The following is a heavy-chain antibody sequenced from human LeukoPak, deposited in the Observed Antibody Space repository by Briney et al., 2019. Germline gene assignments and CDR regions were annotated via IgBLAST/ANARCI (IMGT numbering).Heavy chain of an antibody. J-gene: IGHJ6*02. V-gene: IGHV4-4*07. CDR1: GGSISSYY. CDR2: IYTSGST. CDR3: ARESAYSGSYYRYYYYGMDV. Sequence: KPSETLCLTCTVSGGSISSYYWSWIRQPAGKGLERIGRIYTSGSTNYNPSLKSRVTMSVDTSKNQFSLKLSSVTAADTAVYYCARESAYSGSYYRYYYYGMDVWGQGTTVTVSS. D-gene: IGHD1-26*01.